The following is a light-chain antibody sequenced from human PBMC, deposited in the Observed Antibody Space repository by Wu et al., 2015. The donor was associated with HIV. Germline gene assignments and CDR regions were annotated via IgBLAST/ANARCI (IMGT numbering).Light chain of an antibody. Sequence: VLTQSPGTLSLSSGQRATLSCRASQNITNYLAWYQQRLGQPPRLLIYDVFNRATGIPVRFSGSGSATDFHLTISSLVPEDSAIYYCQQRDAWPLTFGGGTE. CDR3: QQRDAWPLT. V-gene: IGKV3-11*01. CDR1: QNITNY. CDR2: DVF. J-gene: IGKJ4*01.